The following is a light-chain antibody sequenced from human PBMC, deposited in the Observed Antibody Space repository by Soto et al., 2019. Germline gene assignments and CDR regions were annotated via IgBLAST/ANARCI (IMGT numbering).Light chain of an antibody. J-gene: IGKJ2*01. CDR3: QQSYSLPYT. Sequence: DIQMTQSPSSLSASVGDRVTITCRPSQSIDNFLNWYQQKPGKAPNLLIYAASSLQSGVSSRSSGSGSGTDFTLTISSLQPEDSATYYCQQSYSLPYTFGQGTKVEIK. CDR1: QSIDNF. V-gene: IGKV1-39*01. CDR2: AAS.